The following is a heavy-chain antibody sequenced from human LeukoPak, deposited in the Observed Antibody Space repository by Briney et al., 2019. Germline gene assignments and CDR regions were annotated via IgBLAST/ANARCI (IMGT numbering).Heavy chain of an antibody. CDR1: GFTFSNYW. Sequence: TGGSLRLSCAASGFTFSNYWMAWVRQAPGKGLEWVANIKQDESTKHYVESVKGRFTISRDSTKNSLYLQMNSLRAEDSAVYYCARDDGGSLEHWSQGTLVTVSS. D-gene: IGHD1-26*01. J-gene: IGHJ4*02. CDR2: IKQDESTK. CDR3: ARDDGGSLEH. V-gene: IGHV3-7*01.